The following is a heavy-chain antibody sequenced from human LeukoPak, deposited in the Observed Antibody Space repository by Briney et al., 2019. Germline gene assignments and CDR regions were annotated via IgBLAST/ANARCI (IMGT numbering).Heavy chain of an antibody. CDR1: GYTFTSYG. Sequence: ASVKVSCKASGYTFTSYGISWVRQAPGQGLEWMGWITTNNGNTNYAQKFQGRVTMTTDTSTSTAYMELRSLRSDDTAVYYCYYYDSSGYYDLTDYWGQGTLVTVSS. CDR2: ITTNNGNT. J-gene: IGHJ4*02. D-gene: IGHD3-22*01. CDR3: YYYDSSGYYDLTDY. V-gene: IGHV1-18*01.